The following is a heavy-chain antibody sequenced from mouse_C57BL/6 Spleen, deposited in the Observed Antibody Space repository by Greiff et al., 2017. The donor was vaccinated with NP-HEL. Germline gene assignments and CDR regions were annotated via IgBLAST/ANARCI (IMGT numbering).Heavy chain of an antibody. D-gene: IGHD5-5*01. CDR2: IDPSDSYT. V-gene: IGHV1-50*01. J-gene: IGHJ2*01. CDR1: GYTFTSYW. CDR3: ATRDYRGYYFDY. Sequence: QVQLQQPGAELVKPGASVKLSCKASGYTFTSYWMQWVKQRPGQGLEWIGEIDPSDSYTNYNQKFKGKATLTVDTSSSTAYMQLSSLTSEDSAVYYCATRDYRGYYFDYWGQGTTLTVSS.